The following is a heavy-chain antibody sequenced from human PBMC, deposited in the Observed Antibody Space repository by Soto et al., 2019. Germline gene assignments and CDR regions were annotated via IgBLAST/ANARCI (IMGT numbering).Heavy chain of an antibody. V-gene: IGHV1-69*01. CDR1: GGTFSSYA. D-gene: IGHD5-18*01. J-gene: IGHJ6*02. Sequence: QVQLVQSGAEVKKPGSSVKVPCKASGGTFSSYAISWVRQAPGQGLEWMGGIIPIFGTANYAQKFQGRVTITADESTSTAYMELSSLRSEDTAVYYCARGQGIQLWLGDYYYYGMDVWGQGTTVTVSS. CDR3: ARGQGIQLWLGDYYYYGMDV. CDR2: IIPIFGTA.